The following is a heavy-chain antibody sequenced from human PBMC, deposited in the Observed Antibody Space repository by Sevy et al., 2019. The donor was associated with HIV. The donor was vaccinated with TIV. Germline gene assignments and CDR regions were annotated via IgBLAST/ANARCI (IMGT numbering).Heavy chain of an antibody. D-gene: IGHD3-3*01. J-gene: IGHJ6*02. CDR3: ARHEAYDFWGDTIRENYYYGIDV. V-gene: IGHV4-39*01. Sequence: SETLSLTCSVSGASITTNTYYWGWIRQAPGQGLEWIGSIFYSGRSDYNPSPKGRVTISVDTSRNQFSLKLRSVTAAETSVYYCARHEAYDFWGDTIRENYYYGIDVWGQGTTVTVSS. CDR1: GASITTNTYY. CDR2: IFYSGRS.